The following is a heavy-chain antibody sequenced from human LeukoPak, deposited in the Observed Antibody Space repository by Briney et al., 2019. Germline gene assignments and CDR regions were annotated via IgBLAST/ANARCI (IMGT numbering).Heavy chain of an antibody. J-gene: IGHJ4*02. CDR2: ISSSGSTI. D-gene: IGHD3-3*01. V-gene: IGHV3-48*03. CDR3: ARTTTIFGVVISFDY. CDR1: GFTFSSYE. Sequence: PGGSLRHSGAAPGFTFSSYEMNWVRQAPGKGLVWVSYISSSGSTIYYADSVKGRFTISRDNAKNSLYLQMNSLRAEDTAVYYCARTTTIFGVVISFDYWGQGTLVTVSS.